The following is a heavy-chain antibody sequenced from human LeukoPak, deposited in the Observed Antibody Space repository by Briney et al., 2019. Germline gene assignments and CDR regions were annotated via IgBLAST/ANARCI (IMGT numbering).Heavy chain of an antibody. CDR1: GYTFTSYY. Sequence: ASVKVSCKASGYTFTSYYMHWVRQAPGQGLEWMGLINPTGGSTGYAQKFQGRVTMTRDMSTSTDYMELSSLRSEDTAIYYCARDSSSWPEYFQHWGQGTLVTVSS. CDR3: ARDSSSWPEYFQH. CDR2: INPTGGST. V-gene: IGHV1-46*01. D-gene: IGHD6-13*01. J-gene: IGHJ1*01.